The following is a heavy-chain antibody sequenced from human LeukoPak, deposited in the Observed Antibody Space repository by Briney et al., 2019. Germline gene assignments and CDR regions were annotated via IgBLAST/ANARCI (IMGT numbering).Heavy chain of an antibody. CDR1: GFTFSSYS. CDR2: ISSSSSYI. V-gene: IGHV3-21*04. CDR3: AKASSGGILDY. Sequence: PGGSLRLSCAASGFTFSSYSMNWVRQAPGKGLEWVSSISSSSSYIYYADSVKGRFTISRDNSKNTLYLQMNSLRAEDTAVYYCAKASSGGILDYWGQGTLVTVSS. D-gene: IGHD6-13*01. J-gene: IGHJ4*02.